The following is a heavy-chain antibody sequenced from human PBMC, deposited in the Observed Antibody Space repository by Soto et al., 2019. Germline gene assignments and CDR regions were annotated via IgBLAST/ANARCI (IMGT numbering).Heavy chain of an antibody. Sequence: EMQLEESGGGLVQPGGSRRLSCEASGFSLTTPWMSWVRQAPGNGQAWLANIKQDGGATYYLELVKGRFSISRDNAKDSVYLQMSGLRAEDTAVYYCASHAFHRDALDLWGQGTLVTVSS. CDR3: ASHAFHRDALDL. CDR2: IKQDGGAT. D-gene: IGHD2-21*01. V-gene: IGHV3-7*03. J-gene: IGHJ3*01. CDR1: GFSLTTPW.